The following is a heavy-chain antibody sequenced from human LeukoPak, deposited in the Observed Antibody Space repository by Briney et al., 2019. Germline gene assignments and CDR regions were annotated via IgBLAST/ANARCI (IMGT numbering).Heavy chain of an antibody. CDR1: GFTVSTNH. CDR3: ARDMVHSSGAFDS. Sequence: GVSLRLSCAVSGFTVSTNHMTWVRQAPGKGLEWVSAINDVDTAYYAGTVRGRFTISRDSAKNTRYLQMKSLRAGDTAVYYCARDMVHSSGAFDSWGQGTLVTVSS. CDR2: INDVDTA. J-gene: IGHJ4*02. V-gene: IGHV3-53*01. D-gene: IGHD3-22*01.